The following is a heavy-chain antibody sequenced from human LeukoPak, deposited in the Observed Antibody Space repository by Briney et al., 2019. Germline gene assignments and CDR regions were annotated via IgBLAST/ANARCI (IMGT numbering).Heavy chain of an antibody. V-gene: IGHV3-23*01. D-gene: IGHD3-9*01. CDR3: AKDIGYFDWLFDY. CDR1: GFTFSSYA. Sequence: GGSLRLSCAASGFTFSSYAMSRVRQAPGKGLEWVSAISGSGGSTYYTDSVKGRFTISRDNSENTLYLQMNSLRAEDTAVYYCAKDIGYFDWLFDYWGQGTLVTVSS. J-gene: IGHJ4*02. CDR2: ISGSGGST.